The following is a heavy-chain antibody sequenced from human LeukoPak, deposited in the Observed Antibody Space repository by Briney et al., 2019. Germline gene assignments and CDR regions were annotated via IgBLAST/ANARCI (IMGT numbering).Heavy chain of an antibody. CDR3: ARIGWSHTGDEALYHFDY. D-gene: IGHD7-27*01. Sequence: PGGSLRLSSSTSGFTFSNYWMTWVRQAPGKGLEWVASINQVGSETFFVDSVKGRFTISRDNARNSVDLQMSSLRAEDSGVYYCARIGWSHTGDEALYHFDYWGQGTLVTVSS. V-gene: IGHV3-7*01. J-gene: IGHJ4*02. CDR2: INQVGSET. CDR1: GFTFSNYW.